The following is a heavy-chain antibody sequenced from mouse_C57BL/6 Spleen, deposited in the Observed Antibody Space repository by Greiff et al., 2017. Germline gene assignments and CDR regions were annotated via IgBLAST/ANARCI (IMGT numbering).Heavy chain of an antibody. D-gene: IGHD2-5*01. CDR1: GFTFSDYG. Sequence: EVKLVESGGGLVKPGGSLKLSCAASGFTFSDYGMHWVRQAPEKGLEWVAYISSGSSTIYYADTVKGRFTISRDNAKNTLFLQMTSLRSEDTAMYYCAREDHSNYGGAMDYWGQGTSVTVSS. V-gene: IGHV5-17*01. CDR3: AREDHSNYGGAMDY. J-gene: IGHJ4*01. CDR2: ISSGSSTI.